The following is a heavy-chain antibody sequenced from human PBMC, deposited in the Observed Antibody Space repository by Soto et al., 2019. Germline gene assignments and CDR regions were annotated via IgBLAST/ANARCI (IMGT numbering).Heavy chain of an antibody. D-gene: IGHD6-19*01. J-gene: IGHJ6*02. CDR3: ASPVRAAVAGTDIYYYYGMDV. Sequence: GASVKVSCKASGGTFSSYAISWVRQAPGQGLEWMGGIIPIFGTANYAQKFQGRVTITADESTSTAYMELSSLRSEDTAVYYCASPVRAAVAGTDIYYYYGMDVWGQGTTVTVSS. CDR2: IIPIFGTA. V-gene: IGHV1-69*13. CDR1: GGTFSSYA.